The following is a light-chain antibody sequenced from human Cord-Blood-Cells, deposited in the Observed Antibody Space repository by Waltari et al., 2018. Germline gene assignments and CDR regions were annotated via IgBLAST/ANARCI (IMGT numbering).Light chain of an antibody. CDR3: QSADSSGTYYV. Sequence: SYELTQPPSVSVSPGPTARITCSGDALPKQYAYWYQQKPGQDPVLAINKDSEGPSGIPERFSGSSSGTTVTLTISGVQAEDEADYYCQSADSSGTYYVFGTGTKVTVL. V-gene: IGLV3-25*03. J-gene: IGLJ1*01. CDR1: ALPKQY. CDR2: KDS.